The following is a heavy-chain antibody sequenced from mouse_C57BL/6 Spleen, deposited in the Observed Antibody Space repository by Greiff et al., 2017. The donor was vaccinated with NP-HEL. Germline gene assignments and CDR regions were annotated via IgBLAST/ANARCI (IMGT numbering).Heavy chain of an antibody. CDR2: INPNNGGT. D-gene: IGHD2-3*01. V-gene: IGHV1-26*01. CDR3: ARSLGWPDY. J-gene: IGHJ2*01. CDR1: GYTFTDYY. Sequence: VQLQQSGPELVKPGASVKISCKASGYTFTDYYMNWVKQSHGKSLEWIGDINPNNGGTSYNQKFKGKATLTVDKSSSTAYMELRSLTSEDSAVYYCARSLGWPDYWGQGTTLTVSS.